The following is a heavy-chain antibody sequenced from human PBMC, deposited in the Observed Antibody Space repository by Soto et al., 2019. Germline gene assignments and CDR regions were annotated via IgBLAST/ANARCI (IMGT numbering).Heavy chain of an antibody. J-gene: IGHJ5*02. CDR3: AHNCGFDCHSGFFS. Sequence: EVQLLESGGGLVQPGGSLRLSCAASGFTFSNYAMSWVRQAPGKGLEWVSGISGGGGSSYYADSVKGRFTISRDNPKNTLYLQMNTRGAEERAVYTCAHNCGFDCHSGFFSWGQGTLVIVSS. CDR2: ISGGGGSS. V-gene: IGHV3-23*01. D-gene: IGHD5-12*01. CDR1: GFTFSNYA.